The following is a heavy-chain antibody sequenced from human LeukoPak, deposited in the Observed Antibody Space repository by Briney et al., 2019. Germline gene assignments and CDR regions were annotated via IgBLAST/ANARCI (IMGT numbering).Heavy chain of an antibody. J-gene: IGHJ3*02. V-gene: IGHV3-23*01. CDR3: AKAGPGTMTFDAFDI. CDR1: AFTFSNYV. D-gene: IGHD3-22*01. Sequence: GGSLRLSCPASAFTFSNYVMSWVRQAPGKGLEWVSTISASGERTYHADSVRGRFTISRDDSKNTLHLQMKTLGDDDTAVYYCAKAGPGTMTFDAFDIWGQGTVVTVSS. CDR2: ISASGERT.